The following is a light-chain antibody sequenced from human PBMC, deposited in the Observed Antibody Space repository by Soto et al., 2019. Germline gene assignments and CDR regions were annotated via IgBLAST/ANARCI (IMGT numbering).Light chain of an antibody. J-gene: IGKJ1*01. Sequence: EIVMTPSPCTLSLSPRERAALSCMASQSVSSSYLAWCQQKPGQAPRLLIYGASSRAAGIPDRFSGSGSRTDFTLTISGLEPEDFAVYYCQQYGSSPNTFGQGAKVDIK. V-gene: IGKV3-20*01. CDR2: GAS. CDR3: QQYGSSPNT. CDR1: QSVSSSY.